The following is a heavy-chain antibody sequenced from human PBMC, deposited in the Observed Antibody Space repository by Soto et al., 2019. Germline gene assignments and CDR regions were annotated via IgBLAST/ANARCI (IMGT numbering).Heavy chain of an antibody. D-gene: IGHD3-3*01. CDR1: GFTFSSYA. J-gene: IGHJ5*02. CDR2: ISGSGGST. Sequence: LRLSCAASGFTFSSYAMSWVRQAPGKGLEWVSAISGSGGSTYYADSVKGRFTISRDNSKNTLYLQMNSLRAEDTAVYYCAKMGDFWSGYYTGEPNWFDPWGQGTQVTVSS. V-gene: IGHV3-23*01. CDR3: AKMGDFWSGYYTGEPNWFDP.